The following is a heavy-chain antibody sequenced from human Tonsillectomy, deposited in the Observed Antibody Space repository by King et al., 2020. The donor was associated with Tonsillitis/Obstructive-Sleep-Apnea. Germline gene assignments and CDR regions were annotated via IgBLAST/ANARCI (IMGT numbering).Heavy chain of an antibody. CDR1: GFTFSSYW. V-gene: IGHV3-7*02. D-gene: IGHD6-19*01. Sequence: QLVQSGGGLVQPGGSLRLSCAASGFTFSSYWMSWVRQAPGKGLEWVANIKQDGSEKYYVDSVKGRFTISRDNAKNSLYLQMNSLRAEDTAVYYCAIAVAGLTPYYYYYMDVWGKGPRSPSP. CDR3: AIAVAGLTPYYYYYMDV. J-gene: IGHJ6*03. CDR2: IKQDGSEK.